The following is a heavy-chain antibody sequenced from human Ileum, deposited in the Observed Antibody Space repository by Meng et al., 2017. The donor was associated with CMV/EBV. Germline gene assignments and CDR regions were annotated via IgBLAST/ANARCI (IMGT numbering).Heavy chain of an antibody. J-gene: IGHJ3*01. V-gene: IGHV4-59*01. Sequence: SETLSLTCTASGGSISGFHWSWIRQPPGKGIEWIGNIYYNGNTNYNASLKSRAIISGDTSNNQFSLKLGSETAAGTAVYYCARGVGPDFWGRGTMVTVSS. D-gene: IGHD2-2*01. CDR1: GGSISGFH. CDR3: ARGVGPDF. CDR2: IYYNGNT.